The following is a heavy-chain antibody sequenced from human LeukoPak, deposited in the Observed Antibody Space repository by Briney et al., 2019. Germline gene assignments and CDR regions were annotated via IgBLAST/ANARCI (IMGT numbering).Heavy chain of an antibody. CDR3: TKGMATIRRHIDS. V-gene: IGHV3-23*01. D-gene: IGHD5-24*01. CDR1: GFSFSDCV. J-gene: IGHJ4*02. Sequence: GGSLRLSCAASGFSFSDCVMSWVRQAPGRGLEWVSSISGSAGSTCYADSMKGRFTVSRDNPKNTLHLEMNSLRAEDTAIYYCTKGMATIRRHIDSWGQGTLVTVSS. CDR2: ISGSAGST.